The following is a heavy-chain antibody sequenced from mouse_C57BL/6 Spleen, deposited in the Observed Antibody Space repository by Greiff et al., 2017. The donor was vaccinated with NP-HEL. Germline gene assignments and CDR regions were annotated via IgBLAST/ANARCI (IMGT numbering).Heavy chain of an antibody. CDR1: GFSLSTFGMG. V-gene: IGHV8-8*01. CDR3: ARMKTMVTTGAMDY. Sequence: QVTLKESGPGILQPSQTLSLTCSFSGFSLSTFGMGVGWIRQPSGKGLEWLAHIWWDDDKYYNPALKSRLTISKDTSKNQVFLRIANVDTADTATYYCARMKTMVTTGAMDYWGQGTSVTVSS. J-gene: IGHJ4*01. CDR2: IWWDDDK. D-gene: IGHD2-2*01.